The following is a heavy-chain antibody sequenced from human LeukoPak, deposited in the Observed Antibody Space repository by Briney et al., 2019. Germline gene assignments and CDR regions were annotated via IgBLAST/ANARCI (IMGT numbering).Heavy chain of an antibody. D-gene: IGHD6-6*01. Sequence: PSETLSLTCTVSGGSISSYYWSWIRQPPGKGLEWIGYIYYSGSTNCNPSLKSRVTISVDTSKNQFSLKLSSVTAADTAVYYCARGWRGQLVLGAYYMDVWGKGTTVTVSS. CDR1: GGSISSYY. V-gene: IGHV4-59*01. CDR2: IYYSGST. CDR3: ARGWRGQLVLGAYYMDV. J-gene: IGHJ6*03.